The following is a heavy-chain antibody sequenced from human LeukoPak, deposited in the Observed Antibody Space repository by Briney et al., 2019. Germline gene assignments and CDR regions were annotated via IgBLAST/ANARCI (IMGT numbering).Heavy chain of an antibody. D-gene: IGHD3-9*01. CDR2: IKSKTDGGTT. CDR3: TTNYDILTGYYN. V-gene: IGHV3-15*01. J-gene: IGHJ4*02. Sequence: PGGSLRLSCAASGFTFSNAWMSWVRQAPGKGLEWVGRIKSKTDGGTTDYAAPVKGRFTISRDDSKNTLYLQMNSLKTEDTAVYYCTTNYDILTGYYNWGRGTLVTVSS. CDR1: GFTFSNAW.